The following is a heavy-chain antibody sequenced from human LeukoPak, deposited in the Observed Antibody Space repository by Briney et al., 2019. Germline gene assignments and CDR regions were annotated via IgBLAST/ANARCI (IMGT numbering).Heavy chain of an antibody. Sequence: SQTLSLTCAISGDSVSSNSAAWNWIRQSPSRGLEWLGRTYYRSKWYNDYAVSVKSRITINPDTSKSQFSLQLNSVTPEDTAVYYCAREMGQWLALNYYYYGMDVWGQGTTVTVSS. CDR3: AREMGQWLALNYYYYGMDV. V-gene: IGHV6-1*01. CDR1: GDSVSSNSAA. D-gene: IGHD6-19*01. J-gene: IGHJ6*02. CDR2: TYYRSKWYN.